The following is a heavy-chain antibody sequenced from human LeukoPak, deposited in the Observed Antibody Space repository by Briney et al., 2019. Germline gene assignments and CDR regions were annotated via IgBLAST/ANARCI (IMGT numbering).Heavy chain of an antibody. D-gene: IGHD2-21*02. CDR2: ISAYNGNT. CDR3: AREPTGLLPYA. CDR1: GYTFTTSG. J-gene: IGHJ4*02. Sequence: GASVNVSCKPSGYTFTTSGISWVRQARGQGLEWMGWISAYNGNTNYAQKLQGRVTMATDTSTSTAYMELRSLRSDDTAVYYCAREPTGLLPYAWGQGTLVTVSS. V-gene: IGHV1-18*01.